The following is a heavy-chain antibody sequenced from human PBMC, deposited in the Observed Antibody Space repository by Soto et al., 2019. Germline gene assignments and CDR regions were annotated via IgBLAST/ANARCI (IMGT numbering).Heavy chain of an antibody. V-gene: IGHV4-34*01. CDR3: AVIAAAWRRYYYYYGMDV. J-gene: IGHJ6*02. D-gene: IGHD6-13*01. CDR2: INHSGST. Sequence: SETLSLTCAVYGGSFSGYYWSWIRQPPGKGLEWIGEINHSGSTNYNPSLKSRVTISVDTSKNQFSLKLSSVTAADTAVYYCAVIAAAWRRYYYYYGMDVWGQGNTVTVS. CDR1: GGSFSGYY.